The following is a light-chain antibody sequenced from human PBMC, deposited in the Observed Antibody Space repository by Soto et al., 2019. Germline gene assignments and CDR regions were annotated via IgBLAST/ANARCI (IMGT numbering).Light chain of an antibody. V-gene: IGLV2-14*01. CDR1: NSDIGRYDH. Sequence: QSALTQPASVSGSPGQSITISCTGSNSDIGRYDHVSWYQHHPGRAPKLLISEVTKRPSGISDRFSGSKSGYTASLTISGLQADDEADYYCNSHTSGDFRVFGTGTKVTVL. J-gene: IGLJ1*01. CDR3: NSHTSGDFRV. CDR2: EVT.